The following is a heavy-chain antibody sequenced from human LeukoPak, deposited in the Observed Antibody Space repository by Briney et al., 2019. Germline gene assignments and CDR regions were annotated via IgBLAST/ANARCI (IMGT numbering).Heavy chain of an antibody. CDR1: GFTFSSYE. D-gene: IGHD3-3*01. V-gene: IGHV3-48*03. CDR2: ISSSGSTI. J-gene: IGHJ4*02. Sequence: PGGSLRLSCAASGFTFSSYEMNWVRQAPGKGLEWVSYISSSGSTIYYADSVKGRFTISRDNAKNSLYLQMNSPRAEDTAVYYCARDRYDFWSGFLFDYWGQGTLVTVSS. CDR3: ARDRYDFWSGFLFDY.